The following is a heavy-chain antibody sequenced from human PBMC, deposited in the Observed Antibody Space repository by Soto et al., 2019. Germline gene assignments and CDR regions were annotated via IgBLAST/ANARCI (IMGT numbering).Heavy chain of an antibody. CDR3: ARGDGERYDGNGYLGRH. J-gene: IGHJ4*02. CDR2: IKSDGSGT. D-gene: IGHD3-22*01. CDR1: GFTFSGYW. Sequence: EVQLVESGGGLVQPGESLTLSCAASGFTFSGYWMHWVRQAPGKGLVWVSRIKSDGSGTYYADSVQGRRTISRDNAKNTLFLQMNSRRVEDTAVYYCARGDGERYDGNGYLGRHWGQGTLVTVSS. V-gene: IGHV3-74*01.